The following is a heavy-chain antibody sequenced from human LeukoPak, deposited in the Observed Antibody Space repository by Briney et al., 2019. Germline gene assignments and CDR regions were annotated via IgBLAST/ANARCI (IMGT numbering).Heavy chain of an antibody. V-gene: IGHV3-30*02. CDR2: IRYDGTNK. J-gene: IGHJ6*03. Sequence: GGSLRPSCAASGFTFSSYGIPWVRQAPGKGLEWVSFIRYDGTNKWYSDSVKGRFTISRGNSKNTLYLQMNSLRVEDTAVYHCAKDRDYGDYPSAYYYYMDVWGNGTTVTVSS. CDR1: GFTFSSYG. D-gene: IGHD4-17*01. CDR3: AKDRDYGDYPSAYYYYMDV.